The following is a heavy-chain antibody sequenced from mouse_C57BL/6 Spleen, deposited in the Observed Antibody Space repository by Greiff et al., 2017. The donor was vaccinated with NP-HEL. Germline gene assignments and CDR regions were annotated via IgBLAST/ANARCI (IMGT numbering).Heavy chain of an antibody. CDR1: GFTFSDYG. J-gene: IGHJ4*01. CDR3: ARGPLYYAMDY. CDR2: ISSGSSTI. Sequence: EVMLVESGGGLVKPGGSLKLSCAASGFTFSDYGMHWVRQAPEKGLEWVAYISSGSSTIYYADTVKGRFTISRDNAKNTLFLQMTSLRSEDTAMYYCARGPLYYAMDYWGQGTSVTVSS. V-gene: IGHV5-17*01.